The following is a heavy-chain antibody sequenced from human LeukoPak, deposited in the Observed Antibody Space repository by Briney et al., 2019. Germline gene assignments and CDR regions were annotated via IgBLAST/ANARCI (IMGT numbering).Heavy chain of an antibody. CDR1: GFTFSSYA. Sequence: GGSLRLSCAASGFTFSSYAMHWVRQAPGKGLEWVAVISYDGSNKYYADSVKGRFTISRDNSKNTLYLQMNSLRAEDTAVYYCAKDQSGDGYNYGFDYWGQGTLVTVSS. J-gene: IGHJ4*02. CDR2: ISYDGSNK. CDR3: AKDQSGDGYNYGFDY. V-gene: IGHV3-30*04. D-gene: IGHD5-24*01.